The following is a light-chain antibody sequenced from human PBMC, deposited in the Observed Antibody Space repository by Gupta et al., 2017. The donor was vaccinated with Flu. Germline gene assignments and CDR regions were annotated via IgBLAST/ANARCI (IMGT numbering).Light chain of an antibody. V-gene: IGKV1-9*01. CDR1: QGISSY. Sequence: DIQLPQSPSFLSASVGDRVTLTCRASQGISSYLAWYQQKPGKAPKLLIYAASTLQSGVPSRFSGSGSGTEFTLTISSLQPEDFATYYCQQLNSYPPTFGRGTKVEIK. J-gene: IGKJ4*02. CDR3: QQLNSYPPT. CDR2: AAS.